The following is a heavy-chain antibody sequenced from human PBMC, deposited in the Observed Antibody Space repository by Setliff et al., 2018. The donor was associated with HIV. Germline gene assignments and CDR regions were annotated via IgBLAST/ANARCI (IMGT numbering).Heavy chain of an antibody. V-gene: IGHV4-39*01. D-gene: IGHD3-22*01. CDR1: GGSISSSGYY. CDR2: MYYRGST. Sequence: SETLSLTCTVSGGSISSSGYYWGWIRQPPGKGLEWIGNMYYRGSTYYNPSLKSRVIISVDTSKNQFSLKLSSVTAADTAVYYCARHSITLVVGVPERDDAFDIWGQGTMVTVSS. CDR3: ARHSITLVVGVPERDDAFDI. J-gene: IGHJ3*02.